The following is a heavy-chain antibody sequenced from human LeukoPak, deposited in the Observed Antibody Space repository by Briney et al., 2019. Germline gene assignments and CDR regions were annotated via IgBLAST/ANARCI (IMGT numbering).Heavy chain of an antibody. Sequence: GGSLRLSCEASGFTFRSYWMSWVRQAPGKGLEWVANIKQDGSEKYYVDSVKGRFTISRDNAKNSLYLQMNSLRAEDTAVYHCARDYDFWSGYAGRGTFDYWGQGTLVTVSS. CDR3: ARDYDFWSGYAGRGTFDY. D-gene: IGHD3-3*01. CDR2: IKQDGSEK. V-gene: IGHV3-7*01. J-gene: IGHJ4*02. CDR1: GFTFRSYW.